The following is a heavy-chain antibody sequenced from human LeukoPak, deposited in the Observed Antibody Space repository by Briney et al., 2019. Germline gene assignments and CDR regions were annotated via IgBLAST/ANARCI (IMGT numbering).Heavy chain of an antibody. CDR1: GGTFSSYA. CDR3: ARINTATDDAFDI. D-gene: IGHD5-18*01. V-gene: IGHV1-69*13. CDR2: IIPIFGTA. Sequence: SVKVSCKASGGTFSSYAISWVRQAPGQGLEWMGGIIPIFGTANYAQKFQGRVTITADESTSTAYMELSSLRSEDTAVYYRARINTATDDAFDIWGQGTMVTVSS. J-gene: IGHJ3*02.